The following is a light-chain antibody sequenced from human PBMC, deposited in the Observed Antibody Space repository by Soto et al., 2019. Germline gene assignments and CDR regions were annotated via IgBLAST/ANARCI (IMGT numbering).Light chain of an antibody. CDR1: RSVSNNY. V-gene: IGKV3-20*01. Sequence: ELVLTQSPGTLSLSPGERATLSCRASRSVSNNYLAWYQQKPGQAPRLLIYGASNRATGIQDRFSGSGSGTDFTLTISRLEPEDFAVYYCQQYGSSGTFGQGTKVDIK. CDR3: QQYGSSGT. J-gene: IGKJ1*01. CDR2: GAS.